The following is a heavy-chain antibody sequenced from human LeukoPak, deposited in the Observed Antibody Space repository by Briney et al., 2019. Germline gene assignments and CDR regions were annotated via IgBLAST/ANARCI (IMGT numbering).Heavy chain of an antibody. V-gene: IGHV1-18*01. D-gene: IGHD5-12*01. Sequence: ASVKVSCKASGYTFTSYGISWVRQAPGQGLEWMGWISAYNGNTNYAQKLQGRVTMTTDTSTSTAYMELRSLRSDDTAVYYCARLMGYSGYDGTSILWFDPWGQRTLVTVSS. CDR3: ARLMGYSGYDGTSILWFDP. J-gene: IGHJ5*02. CDR2: ISAYNGNT. CDR1: GYTFTSYG.